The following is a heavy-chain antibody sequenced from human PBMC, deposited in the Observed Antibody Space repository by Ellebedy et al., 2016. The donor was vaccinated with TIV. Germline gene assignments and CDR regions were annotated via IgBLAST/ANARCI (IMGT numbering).Heavy chain of an antibody. CDR1: GFTFNSYA. CDR3: AKGRGGGSDSSAPRYYFNS. CDR2: IVGSGA. Sequence: GESLKISCAASGFTFNSYAMSWVRQAPGKGLEWVSGIVGSGAQKYADSVKGRFTISRDNSKRTLYLQMNSLRAEDTAVYYCAKGRGGGSDSSAPRYYFNSWGLGTLVTVSS. D-gene: IGHD6-19*01. J-gene: IGHJ4*02. V-gene: IGHV3-23*01.